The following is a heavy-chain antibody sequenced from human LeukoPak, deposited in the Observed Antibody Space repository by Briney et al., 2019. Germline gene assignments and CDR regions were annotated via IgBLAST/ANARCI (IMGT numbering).Heavy chain of an antibody. J-gene: IGHJ3*02. CDR3: APSGWYKGAFDI. CDR1: GFTFSSYW. CDR2: IRHDGSER. Sequence: RGSLRLSCAASGFTFSSYWMSWVRQAPGKGLEWVANIRHDGSERYYVDSVKGRFTISRDNAKNSLYLQMNSLRAEDTAVYYCAPSGWYKGAFDIWGQGTMVTVSS. V-gene: IGHV3-7*01. D-gene: IGHD6-19*01.